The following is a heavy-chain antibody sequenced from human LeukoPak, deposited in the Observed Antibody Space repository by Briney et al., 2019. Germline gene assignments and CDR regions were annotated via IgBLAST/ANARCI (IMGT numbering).Heavy chain of an antibody. V-gene: IGHV1-8*01. Sequence: ASVKVSCKASGYTFTSYDINWVRQATGQGLEWMGWMNPNSGNTGYAQKFQGRVTMTRNTSISTAYMELSSLRSEDTAVYYCARGCRIQLWLKFYYYMDVWGKGTTVTISS. CDR2: MNPNSGNT. J-gene: IGHJ6*03. D-gene: IGHD5-18*01. CDR3: ARGCRIQLWLKFYYYMDV. CDR1: GYTFTSYD.